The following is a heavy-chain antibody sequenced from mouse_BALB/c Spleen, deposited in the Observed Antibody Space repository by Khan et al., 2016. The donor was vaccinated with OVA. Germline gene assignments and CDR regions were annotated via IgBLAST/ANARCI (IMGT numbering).Heavy chain of an antibody. Sequence: QVQLKQSGAELARPGASVKMSCKASGYTFTSYTIHWVKLRPGQGLEWIGYINPSNGYTNYNQKFKDKATLTADKSSTTAYMQLSSLTSEDSAVNNRERDGADYRNDGSFAYWGLGTLVTVSA. CDR2: INPSNGYT. D-gene: IGHD2-14*01. J-gene: IGHJ3*01. V-gene: IGHV1-4*01. CDR1: GYTFTSYT. CDR3: ERDGADYRNDGSFAY.